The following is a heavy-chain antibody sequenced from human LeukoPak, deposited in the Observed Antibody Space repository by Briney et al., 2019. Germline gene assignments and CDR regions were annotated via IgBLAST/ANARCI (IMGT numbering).Heavy chain of an antibody. V-gene: IGHV4-31*03. D-gene: IGHD6-13*01. J-gene: IGHJ4*02. Sequence: PSETLSLTCTVSGGSISSGGYYWSWIRQHPGKGLEWIGYIYYSGSTYYNPSLKSRVTISVDTSKNQFSLKLSSVIAADTAVYYCASSLKTAAGPFDYWGQGTLVTVSS. CDR1: GGSISSGGYY. CDR3: ASSLKTAAGPFDY. CDR2: IYYSGST.